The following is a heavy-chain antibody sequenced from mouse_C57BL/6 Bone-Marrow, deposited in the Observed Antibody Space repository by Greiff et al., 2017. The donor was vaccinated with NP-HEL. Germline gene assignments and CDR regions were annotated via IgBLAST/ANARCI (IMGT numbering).Heavy chain of an antibody. CDR1: GFNIKNTY. CDR2: IDPANGNT. V-gene: IGHV14-3*01. Sequence: VQLQQSVAELVRPGASVKLSCTASGFNIKNTYMHWVKQRPEQGLEWIGRIDPANGNTKYAPKFQGKATITADTSSNTAYLQLSSLTSEDTAIYYWASHKTGTGDYYAMDYWGQGTSVTVSS. J-gene: IGHJ4*01. CDR3: ASHKTGTGDYYAMDY. D-gene: IGHD4-1*01.